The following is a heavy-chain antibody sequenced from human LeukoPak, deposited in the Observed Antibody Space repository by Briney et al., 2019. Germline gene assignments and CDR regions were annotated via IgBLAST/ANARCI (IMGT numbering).Heavy chain of an antibody. CDR2: INPNSGGT. CDR1: GYIFTGYY. J-gene: IGHJ6*03. V-gene: IGHV1-2*02. Sequence: ASVTVSFKASGYIFTGYYMHWVRQAPGQGLEWMGWINPNSGGTNFAQKFQGRVTMTRDTSTSTAYMELRSLRSDDTAVYYCARDGYSFNVDYYYYYYMDVWGKGTTVTVSS. D-gene: IGHD5-18*01. CDR3: ARDGYSFNVDYYYYYYMDV.